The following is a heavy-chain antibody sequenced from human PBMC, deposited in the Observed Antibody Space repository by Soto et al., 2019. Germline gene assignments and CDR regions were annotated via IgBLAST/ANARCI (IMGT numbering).Heavy chain of an antibody. CDR3: VKGNWGDY. CDR2: SRGSDGST. J-gene: IGHJ4*02. V-gene: IGHV3-23*01. Sequence: EVQLLESGGGSVQPGGSLRLSCAASGFTFITYDMTWVRQAPGKGLEWVSVSRGSDGSTYYADSVKGRFTISRDNSKNTVYPQMNSLRADDTAIYYCVKGNWGDYWAQGTLVTVSS. CDR1: GFTFITYD. D-gene: IGHD7-27*01.